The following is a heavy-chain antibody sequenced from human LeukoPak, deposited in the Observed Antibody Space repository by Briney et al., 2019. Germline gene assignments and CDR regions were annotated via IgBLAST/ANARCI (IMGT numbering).Heavy chain of an antibody. J-gene: IGHJ3*02. CDR2: ISSSSSSK. CDR1: GFTFRSYS. CDR3: ARLLGMVTTFDI. V-gene: IGHV3-21*01. D-gene: IGHD5-24*01. Sequence: GGSLRLSCAASGFTFRSYSMNWVRQAPGKGLEWVSFISSSSSSKYYADSVKGRFTISRDNAKNSLSLQMNSPRAEDTAVYFCARLLGMVTTFDIWGQGTVVTVSS.